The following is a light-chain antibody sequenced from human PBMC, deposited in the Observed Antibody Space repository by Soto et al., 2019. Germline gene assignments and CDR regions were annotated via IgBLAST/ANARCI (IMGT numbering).Light chain of an antibody. CDR1: QDIRDD. V-gene: IGKV1-6*01. J-gene: IGKJ4*01. Sequence: AIQMTQSPSSLSASVGDRVNITCRASQDIRDDLGWYQQKPGKAPKLLISASSSLQSGVPSRFSGSGSGTDFTLTISSLQPEDFATYYCLQDYNYPLTFGGGTKVEFK. CDR2: ASS. CDR3: LQDYNYPLT.